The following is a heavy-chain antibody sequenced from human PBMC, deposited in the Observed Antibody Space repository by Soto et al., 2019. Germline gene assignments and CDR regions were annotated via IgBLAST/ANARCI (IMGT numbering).Heavy chain of an antibody. CDR3: ARDKDSGYGFFDY. Sequence: PGQGIEWMGRIIPILGIPNYAQKFQGRVTITADKSTSTAYMELSSLRSGDTAVYYCARDKDSGYGFFDYWGQGTLVTVSS. CDR2: IIPILGIP. J-gene: IGHJ4*02. D-gene: IGHD5-12*01. V-gene: IGHV1-69*04.